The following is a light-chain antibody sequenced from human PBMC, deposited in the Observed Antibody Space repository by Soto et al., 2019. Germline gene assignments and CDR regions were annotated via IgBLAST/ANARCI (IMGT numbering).Light chain of an antibody. CDR2: SNN. CDR1: SSNIGSNT. CDR3: AAWDDSVNGYV. V-gene: IGLV1-44*01. J-gene: IGLJ1*01. Sequence: QSVLTQPPSASGTPGQRVTISCSGRSSNIGSNTVNWYQQLPGTAPKLLIYSNNQRPSGVPDRLSGSKSGTSASLAISGLQSEDEADYYCAAWDDSVNGYVFGPGTKVTVL.